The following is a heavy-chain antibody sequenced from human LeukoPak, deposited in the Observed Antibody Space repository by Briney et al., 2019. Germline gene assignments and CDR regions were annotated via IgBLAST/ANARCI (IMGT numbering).Heavy chain of an antibody. CDR3: AKPDGSQYRYYDSSGYPFDY. Sequence: GGSLRLSCAASGFTFSSYAMSWVRQAPGKGLEWVSAISGSGGSTYYADSVKGRFTISRDNSKNTLYLQMNSLRAEDTAVYYCAKPDGSQYRYYDSSGYPFDYWGQGTLVTVSS. CDR2: ISGSGGST. CDR1: GFTFSSYA. V-gene: IGHV3-23*01. D-gene: IGHD3-22*01. J-gene: IGHJ4*02.